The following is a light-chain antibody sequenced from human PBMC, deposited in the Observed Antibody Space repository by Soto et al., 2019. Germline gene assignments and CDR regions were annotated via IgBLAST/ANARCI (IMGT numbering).Light chain of an antibody. J-gene: IGKJ1*01. CDR3: QYYNNWPT. Sequence: EIVMTQSPATLSVSPGERATLSCRASQSVSSNLAWYQQKPGQAPRLLIYGASTRATGIPARFSGSGSGTEFTLTISSLQDEDFAVYYCQYYNNWPTFGQGTKVEIK. V-gene: IGKV3-15*01. CDR2: GAS. CDR1: QSVSSN.